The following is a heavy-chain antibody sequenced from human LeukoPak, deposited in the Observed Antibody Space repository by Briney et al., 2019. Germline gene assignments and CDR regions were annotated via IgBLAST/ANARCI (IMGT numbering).Heavy chain of an antibody. CDR1: GFTFDDYT. CDR2: ISWDGGST. Sequence: GGSLRLSCAASGFTFDDYTMHWVRQAPGKGLEWVSLISWDGGSTYYADSVKGRFTISRDNSKNSLYLQMNSLRTEDTALYYCAKDAHPKMSSKGELYYAFDVWGQGTMVTVSS. J-gene: IGHJ3*01. CDR3: AKDAHPKMSSKGELYYAFDV. D-gene: IGHD3-16*01. V-gene: IGHV3-43*01.